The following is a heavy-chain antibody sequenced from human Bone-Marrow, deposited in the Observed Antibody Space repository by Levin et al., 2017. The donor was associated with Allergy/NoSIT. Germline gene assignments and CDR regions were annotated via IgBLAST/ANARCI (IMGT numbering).Heavy chain of an antibody. Sequence: PGGSLRLSCAASGFTFDDYAMHWVRQAPGKGLEWVSGISWNSGSIGYADSVKGRFTISRDNAKNSLYLQMNSLRAEDTALYYCAKAPFGSFDFDYWGQGTLVTVSS. V-gene: IGHV3-9*01. CDR1: GFTFDDYA. D-gene: IGHD2-15*01. J-gene: IGHJ4*02. CDR2: ISWNSGSI. CDR3: AKAPFGSFDFDY.